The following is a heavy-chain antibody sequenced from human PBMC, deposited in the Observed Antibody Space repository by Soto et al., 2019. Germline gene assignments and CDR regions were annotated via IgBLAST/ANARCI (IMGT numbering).Heavy chain of an antibody. J-gene: IGHJ3*02. D-gene: IGHD3-3*01. CDR2: INPATGAA. V-gene: IGHV1-2*02. CDR1: GYPVTAYY. CDR3: ARGGGVGVAGSAAFDM. Sequence: QLHLVQSGAVVKKPGASVTVSCSASGYPVTAYYMHWVRQVPGRGLEWMGGINPATGAAKYTQTFQGRVTMTRAPSPSTVFMELSGLTSEDTAVFYCARGGGVGVAGSAAFDMWGQGTLVTVSS.